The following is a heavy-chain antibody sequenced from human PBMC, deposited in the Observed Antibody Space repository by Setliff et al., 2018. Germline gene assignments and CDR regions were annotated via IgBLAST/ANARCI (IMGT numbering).Heavy chain of an antibody. Sequence: PSETLSLTCSVPGASITSGGFYWTWIRQPAGKGLEWIEHISPSGSTTYNPSVKSRVTISLDTSKNHFSLKLDSVTAADTALYYCARSPSSGAYWNPRPFYSDYWGQGTLVTVSS. V-gene: IGHV4-61*09. CDR2: ISPSGST. CDR1: GASITSGGFY. D-gene: IGHD1-26*01. CDR3: ARSPSSGAYWNPRPFYSDY. J-gene: IGHJ4*02.